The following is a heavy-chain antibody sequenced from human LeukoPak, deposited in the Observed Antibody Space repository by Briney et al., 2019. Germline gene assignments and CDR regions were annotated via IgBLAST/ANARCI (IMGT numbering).Heavy chain of an antibody. Sequence: GASVKVSCKASGYTFTSYGISWVRQAPGQGLEWMGWISAYNGNTNYAQKLQGRVTMTTDTSTSTAYMELRSLRSDDTAVYYCARDRGVVVPAAIDGRDGYWGQGTLVTVSS. D-gene: IGHD2-2*02. CDR1: GYTFTSYG. V-gene: IGHV1-18*01. CDR2: ISAYNGNT. CDR3: ARDRGVVVPAAIDGRDGY. J-gene: IGHJ4*02.